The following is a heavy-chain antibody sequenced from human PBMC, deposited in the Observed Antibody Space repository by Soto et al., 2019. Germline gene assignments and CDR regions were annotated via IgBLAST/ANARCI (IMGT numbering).Heavy chain of an antibody. CDR1: GYTFTDHG. J-gene: IGHJ4*02. D-gene: IGHD3-10*01. V-gene: IGHV1-18*01. CDR3: AREVEGSYSPADF. CDR2: VSSYNGNT. Sequence: ASVKVSCKTSGYTFTDHGIGWVRQAPGQGLEWVGWVSSYNGNTNYAYNLKDRVIMTTDASTSTAYMELRGLRSDDTAVYYCAREVEGSYSPADFWGQGTPVTVPQ.